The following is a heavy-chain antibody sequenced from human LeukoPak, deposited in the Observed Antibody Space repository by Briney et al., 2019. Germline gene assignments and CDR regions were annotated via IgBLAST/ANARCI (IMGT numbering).Heavy chain of an antibody. Sequence: PGGSLRLSCAASGFTFRNFVLNWVRQAPGKGLEWVAGILNDGSDKHYSDSVKGRFTISRDNSKNTVYLQMNSLRAEDTVVYYCAKAPAGYCSGGSCYDWNGWQYYYGMDVWGQGTTVTVSS. CDR3: AKAPAGYCSGGSCYDWNGWQYYYGMDV. CDR1: GFTFRNFV. D-gene: IGHD2-15*01. V-gene: IGHV3-30*18. J-gene: IGHJ6*02. CDR2: ILNDGSDK.